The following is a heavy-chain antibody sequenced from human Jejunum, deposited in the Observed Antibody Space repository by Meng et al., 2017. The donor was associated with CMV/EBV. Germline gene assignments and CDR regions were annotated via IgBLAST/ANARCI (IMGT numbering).Heavy chain of an antibody. J-gene: IGHJ4*02. Sequence: SGYTFTSYAINWVRQAPGQGLEWMGWINTNTGNPTYVQGFTGRFVFSLDTSVSTAYLQISSLKAEDTAMYYCARPRGSSGYYYFDYWGQGTLVTVSS. CDR1: GYTFTSYA. CDR2: INTNTGNP. D-gene: IGHD3-22*01. V-gene: IGHV7-4-1*02. CDR3: ARPRGSSGYYYFDY.